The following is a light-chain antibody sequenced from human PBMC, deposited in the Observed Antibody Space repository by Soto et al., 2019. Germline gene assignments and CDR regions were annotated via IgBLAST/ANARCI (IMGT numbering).Light chain of an antibody. V-gene: IGKV1-33*01. CDR1: QNITNY. J-gene: IGKJ4*01. Sequence: DIQMTQSPSSLSASVGDRVTITCQASQNITNYLNWYQQNPGKAPKLLIYDASYMESGVPSRFSGSGSDTDLTLTISSLQPEDVAKYYCQQNDNLPLTFGGGTKVAIK. CDR3: QQNDNLPLT. CDR2: DAS.